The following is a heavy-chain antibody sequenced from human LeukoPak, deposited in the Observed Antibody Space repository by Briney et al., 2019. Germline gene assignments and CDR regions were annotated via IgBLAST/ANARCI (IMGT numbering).Heavy chain of an antibody. CDR1: GGSISSSNYY. CDR2: IYSSGST. V-gene: IGHV4-39*07. J-gene: IGHJ4*02. D-gene: IGHD3-3*01. Sequence: SETLSLTCTVSGGSISSSNYYWGWIRQPPGKGLEWIGSIYSSGSTYYNPSLKSRVTISVDTSKNQFSLKLSSVTAADTAVYYCASGNYEKSFDYWGQGTLVTVSS. CDR3: ASGNYEKSFDY.